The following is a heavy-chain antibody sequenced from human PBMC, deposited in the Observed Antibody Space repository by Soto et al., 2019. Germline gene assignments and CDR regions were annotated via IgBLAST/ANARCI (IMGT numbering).Heavy chain of an antibody. Sequence: PSETLSLTCTVSGSSISSYYWSWIRQPPGKGLEWIGYIYYGGSTNYNPSLKSRVTISVDTSKNHFSLKLSSVTAADTAVYYCARLWFGELFPNWFDPWGQGTLVTVSS. D-gene: IGHD3-10*01. CDR2: IYYGGST. V-gene: IGHV4-59*08. CDR3: ARLWFGELFPNWFDP. J-gene: IGHJ5*02. CDR1: GSSISSYY.